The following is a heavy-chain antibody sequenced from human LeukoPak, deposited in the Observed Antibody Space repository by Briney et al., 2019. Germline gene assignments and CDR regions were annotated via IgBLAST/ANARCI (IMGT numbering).Heavy chain of an antibody. V-gene: IGHV4-34*01. D-gene: IGHD3-10*01. CDR2: INHSGST. CDR3: ARGPPYGSGSYDY. CDR1: GGSFSGYY. J-gene: IGHJ4*02. Sequence: SETLSLTCAVYGGSFSGYYWSWIRQPPGKGLDWIGEINHSGSTNYNPSLKSRVPISVDTSKNQFSLKLSSVAAADTAVYYCARGPPYGSGSYDYWGQGTLVTVSS.